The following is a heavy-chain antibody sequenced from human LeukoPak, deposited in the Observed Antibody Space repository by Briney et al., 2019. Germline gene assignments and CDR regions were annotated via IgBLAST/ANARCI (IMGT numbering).Heavy chain of an antibody. V-gene: IGHV4-34*01. CDR1: GGSFSGYY. J-gene: IGHJ4*02. Sequence: PSETLSLTRADYGGSFSGYYWSWIRQPPGKGLEWIGEINHSGGTNYNPSLKSRVTISVDTSKNQFSLKLSSVTAADTAVYYCARGRRGWLIDYWGQGTLVTVSS. CDR2: INHSGGT. D-gene: IGHD6-19*01. CDR3: ARGRRGWLIDY.